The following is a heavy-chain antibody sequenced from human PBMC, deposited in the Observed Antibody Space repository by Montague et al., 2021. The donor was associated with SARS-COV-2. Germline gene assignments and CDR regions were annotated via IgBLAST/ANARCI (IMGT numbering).Heavy chain of an antibody. J-gene: IGHJ3*02. V-gene: IGHV2-5*02. CDR2: IHWDDDD. CDR1: GFSLSTVGVG. D-gene: IGHD1-26*01. CDR3: AHSQTKYSGSYFGAFDI. Sequence: PALVKPTQTLTLTCTFSGFSLSTVGVGVGWIRQPPGKALEWLALIHWDDDDFYSPPLKSRLTITKDTSKKQVVLIMTNMDPVDTATYYCAHSQTKYSGSYFGAFDIWGQGTMVTVSS.